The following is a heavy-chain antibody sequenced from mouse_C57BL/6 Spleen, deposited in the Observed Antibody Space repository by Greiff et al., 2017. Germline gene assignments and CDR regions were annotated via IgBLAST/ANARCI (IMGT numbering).Heavy chain of an antibody. CDR1: GYTFTSYW. CDR3: AIGHSNYVAWFAY. D-gene: IGHD2-5*01. Sequence: QVQLKQPGAELVKPGASVKVSCKASGYTFTSYWMHWVKQRPGQGLEWIGRIHPSDSDTNYNQKFKGKATLTVDKSSSTAYMQLSSLTSEDSAVYYCAIGHSNYVAWFAYWGQGTLVTVSA. V-gene: IGHV1-74*01. CDR2: IHPSDSDT. J-gene: IGHJ3*01.